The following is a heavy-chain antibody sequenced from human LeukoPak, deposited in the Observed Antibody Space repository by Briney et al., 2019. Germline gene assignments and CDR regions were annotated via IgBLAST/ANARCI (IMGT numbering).Heavy chain of an antibody. V-gene: IGHV4-39*01. Sequence: PSETLSLTCTVSGGSISSSSYYWGWIRQPPGKGLEWIGSIYYSGSTHYNPSLKSRVTISVDTSKNQFSLKLSSVTAADTAVYYCARPILTGYYIGFDPWGQGTLVTVSS. CDR3: ARPILTGYYIGFDP. J-gene: IGHJ5*02. CDR2: IYYSGST. CDR1: GGSISSSSYY. D-gene: IGHD3-9*01.